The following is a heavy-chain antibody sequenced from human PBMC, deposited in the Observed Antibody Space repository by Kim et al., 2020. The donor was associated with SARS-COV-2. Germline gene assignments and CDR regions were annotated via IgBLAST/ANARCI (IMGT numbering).Heavy chain of an antibody. Sequence: SVKVSCKASGGTFSSYAISWVRQAPGQGLEWMGGIIPIFGTANYAQKFQGRVTITADESTSTAYMELSSLRSEDTAVYYCARDGFDVGSGWPYPAPLDYWGQGTLVTVSS. V-gene: IGHV1-69*13. CDR3: ARDGFDVGSGWPYPAPLDY. J-gene: IGHJ4*02. D-gene: IGHD6-19*01. CDR1: GGTFSSYA. CDR2: IIPIFGTA.